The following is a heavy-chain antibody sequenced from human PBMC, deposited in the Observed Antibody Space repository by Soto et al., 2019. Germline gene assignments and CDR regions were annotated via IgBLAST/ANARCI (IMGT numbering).Heavy chain of an antibody. CDR2: ISAYNGNI. CDR1: GYIFTNYG. D-gene: IGHD3-10*01. V-gene: IGHV1-18*01. Sequence: QVQLVQSGPEVKKPGASVKVSCKASGYIFTNYGVSWVRQAPGQGLEWMGWISAYNGNINYAQKFQGRVTMTTDTSTSKAYMELRSLRSDDTAVYYCARAGGSGSYADFDYWGLGTLVTVSS. CDR3: ARAGGSGSYADFDY. J-gene: IGHJ4*02.